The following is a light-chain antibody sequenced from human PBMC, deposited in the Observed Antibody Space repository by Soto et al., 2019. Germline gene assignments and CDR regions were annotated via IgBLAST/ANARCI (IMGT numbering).Light chain of an antibody. J-gene: IGLJ3*02. CDR1: SSDVGSYNR. CDR2: HVS. Sequence: QSALTQPPSVSGSLGQSVTISCTGTSSDVGSYNRVSWYQQPPGTAPKLMIYHVSNRPSGVPDRFSGSKSGNTASLTISGLQAEDEADYYCSSYTSSSTWVFGGGTKLTVL. CDR3: SSYTSSSTWV. V-gene: IGLV2-18*02.